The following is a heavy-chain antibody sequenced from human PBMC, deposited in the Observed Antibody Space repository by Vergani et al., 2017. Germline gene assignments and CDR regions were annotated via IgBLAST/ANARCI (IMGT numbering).Heavy chain of an antibody. J-gene: IGHJ5*02. CDR3: ARHSTGETGRGFDP. CDR1: GYIFPSYW. V-gene: IGHV5-51*01. CDR2: IYPGDSVV. Sequence: EVQLVQSGAEVKKAGESLKISCEGAGYIFPSYWIGWVRQKPGKGLEWMGIIYPGDSVVRYNPSFQGQVTISADKSINTAYLEWSSLKVSDTAMYFCARHSTGETGRGFDPWGQGTQVTVSS. D-gene: IGHD1-1*01.